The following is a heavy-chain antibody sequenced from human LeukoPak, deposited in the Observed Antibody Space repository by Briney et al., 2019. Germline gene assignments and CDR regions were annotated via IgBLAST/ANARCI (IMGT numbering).Heavy chain of an antibody. CDR3: ARLNILTGYYYYYYMDV. D-gene: IGHD3-9*01. J-gene: IGHJ6*03. CDR1: GYSFTSYW. CDR2: IYPGDSDT. V-gene: IGHV5-51*01. Sequence: GESLKISCKGSGYSFTSYWIGWVRQMPGKGLEWMGIIYPGDSDTRYSPSFQGQVTISADKSISTAYLQWSSLKASDTAMYYCARLNILTGYYYYYYMDVWGKGTTVTVSS.